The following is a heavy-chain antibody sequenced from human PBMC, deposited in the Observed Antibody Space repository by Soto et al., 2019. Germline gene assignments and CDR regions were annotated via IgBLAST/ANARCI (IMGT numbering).Heavy chain of an antibody. Sequence: GASVKVACKASGYTFTSYYMHWVRQAPGQGLEWMGIINPSGGSTSYAQKSQGRVTMTRDTSTSTVYMELSSLRSEDTAVYDCAGPCICNCSLCTVFDSWGQGTLVTVSS. CDR1: GYTFTSYY. J-gene: IGHJ5*01. CDR2: INPSGGST. CDR3: AGPCICNCSLCTVFDS. D-gene: IGHD1-1*01. V-gene: IGHV1-46*01.